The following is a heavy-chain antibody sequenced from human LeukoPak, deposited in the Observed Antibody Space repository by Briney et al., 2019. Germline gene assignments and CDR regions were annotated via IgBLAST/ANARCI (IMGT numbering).Heavy chain of an antibody. CDR1: GGTFSSYA. J-gene: IGHJ4*02. V-gene: IGHV1-69*04. Sequence: SVKVSCKASGGTFSSYAISWVRQAPGQGLEWMGRIIPILGIANYAQKFQGRVTITADKSTSTAYMELSSLRSEDTAVYYCARELVPAGMRSFDYWGQGTLVTVSS. D-gene: IGHD2-2*01. CDR2: IIPILGIA. CDR3: ARELVPAGMRSFDY.